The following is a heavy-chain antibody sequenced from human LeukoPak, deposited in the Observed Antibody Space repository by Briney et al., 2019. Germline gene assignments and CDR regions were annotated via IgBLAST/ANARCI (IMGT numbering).Heavy chain of an antibody. Sequence: GASVTVSCKASGYTFTSYDINWVRQATGQGLEWMGWMNPNSGNTGYAQKFQGRVTMTRNTSISTAYMELSSLRSEDTAVYYCARVLGVRGVSSYYYMDVWGKGTTVTISS. V-gene: IGHV1-8*01. CDR2: MNPNSGNT. CDR1: GYTFTSYD. CDR3: ARVLGVRGVSSYYYMDV. D-gene: IGHD3-10*01. J-gene: IGHJ6*03.